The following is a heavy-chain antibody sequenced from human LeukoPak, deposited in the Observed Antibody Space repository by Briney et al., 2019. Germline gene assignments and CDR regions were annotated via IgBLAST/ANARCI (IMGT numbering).Heavy chain of an antibody. CDR2: ISYDGSNK. V-gene: IGHV3-30*18. CDR1: GYTFSSYG. CDR3: AKGTTVVPHDY. D-gene: IGHD4-23*01. J-gene: IGHJ4*02. Sequence: PGGSLRLSCAASGYTFSSYGMHWVRQAPGKGLEWVAVISYDGSNKYYADSVKGRFTISRDNSKNTLYLQMNSLRAEDTAVYYCAKGTTVVPHDYWGQGTLVTVSS.